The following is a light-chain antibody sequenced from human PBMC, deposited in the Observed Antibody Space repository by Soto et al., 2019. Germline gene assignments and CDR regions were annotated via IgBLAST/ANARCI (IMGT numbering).Light chain of an antibody. CDR2: GTS. Sequence: EIVLTQSPGILSLSPGERATLSCRASQTISSNYLAWYQQKPGQAPRLLISGTSIRATGIPHRFSGSGSGTDFTLTISNLEPEDYAVFYCQQYGSSPCTFGPGTKVDFK. CDR3: QQYGSSPCT. J-gene: IGKJ3*01. V-gene: IGKV3-20*01. CDR1: QTISSNY.